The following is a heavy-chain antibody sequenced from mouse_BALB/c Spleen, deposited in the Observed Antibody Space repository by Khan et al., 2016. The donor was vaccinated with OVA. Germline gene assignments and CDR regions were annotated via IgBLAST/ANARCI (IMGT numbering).Heavy chain of an antibody. J-gene: IGHJ2*01. Sequence: QVQLKESGPGLVAPSQSLSITCTVSGFPLPSYGVPWVPHPPGRGWGWLGLIWAGGSTNYNSALMSRLSISKDNSKSQVFLKMNSLQTDDTAMYYCARLEDIWGQGTTLTVSS. V-gene: IGHV2-9*02. CDR3: ARLEDI. D-gene: IGHD1-3*01. CDR2: IWAGGST. CDR1: GFPLPSYG.